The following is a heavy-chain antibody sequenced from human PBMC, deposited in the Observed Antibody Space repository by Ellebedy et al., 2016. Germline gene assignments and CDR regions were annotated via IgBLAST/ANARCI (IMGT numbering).Heavy chain of an antibody. CDR2: IDPSSGDT. CDR1: GYTFTTYY. CDR3: ARDRRTSSEGMGV. Sequence: ASVKVSCKTSGYTFTTYYIHWVRQAPGQGLEWLGIIDPSSGDTSFAQRVQGRVTLTSDASTTTVYMNLFSLKSEDTALYYCARDRRTSSEGMGVWGQGTTVTVSS. D-gene: IGHD6-6*01. J-gene: IGHJ6*02. V-gene: IGHV1-46*01.